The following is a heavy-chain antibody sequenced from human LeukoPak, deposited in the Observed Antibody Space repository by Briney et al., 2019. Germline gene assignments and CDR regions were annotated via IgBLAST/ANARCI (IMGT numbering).Heavy chain of an antibody. CDR2: ISGSGGST. V-gene: IGHV3-23*01. D-gene: IGHD3-3*01. CDR3: AKLFGVVTYPDYFDY. CDR1: GFTFSSYA. J-gene: IGHJ4*02. Sequence: PGGSLRLSCAASGFTFSSYAMGWVRQAPGKGLEWVSAISGSGGSTYYADSVKGRFTISRDNSKNTLYLQMNSLRAEDTAVYYCAKLFGVVTYPDYFDYWGQGTLVTVSS.